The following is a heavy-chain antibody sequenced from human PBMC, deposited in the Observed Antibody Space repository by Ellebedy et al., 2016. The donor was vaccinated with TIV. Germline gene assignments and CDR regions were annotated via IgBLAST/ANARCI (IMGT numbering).Heavy chain of an antibody. J-gene: IGHJ4*02. CDR2: KSYSGYT. D-gene: IGHD3-10*01. CDR3: ARQPPLNVMIRGVVYFDF. Sequence: SETLSLTYTVSGDSIRNSSNYWGWIRQPPGTGLKWIGSKSYSGYTYYSPSLKSRAAISVDTSKNRLSLRLNSVTPADTAVYYCARQPPLNVMIRGVVYFDFWGQGILVTVSS. V-gene: IGHV4-39*01. CDR1: GDSIRNSSNY.